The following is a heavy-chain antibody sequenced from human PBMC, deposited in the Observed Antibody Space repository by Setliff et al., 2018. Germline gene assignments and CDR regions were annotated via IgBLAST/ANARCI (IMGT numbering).Heavy chain of an antibody. CDR1: GEYISDSY. CDR2: ALQGGST. CDR3: ARGLVDERTAYPYAEYFQF. V-gene: IGHV4-34*01. Sequence: SETLSLTCGVYGEYISDSYWSWIRQPPERALEWIGEALQGGSTNYNSSLRGRVVISLDTSKRQFALRINSVTAADTGVYYCARGLVDERTAYPYAEYFQFWGDGTLVTVSS. D-gene: IGHD3-16*01. J-gene: IGHJ4*01.